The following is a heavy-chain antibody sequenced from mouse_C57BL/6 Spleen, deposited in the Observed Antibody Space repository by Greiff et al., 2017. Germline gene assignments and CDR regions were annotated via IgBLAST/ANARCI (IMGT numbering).Heavy chain of an antibody. Sequence: EVMLVESGGGLVQPGGSLSLSCAASGFTFTDYYMSWVRQPPGKALEWLGFIRNKANGYTTEYSASVKGRFTISRDNSQSILYLQMNALRAEDSATYYCARSPITTVVASFDYWGQGTTLTVSS. CDR1: GFTFTDYY. V-gene: IGHV7-3*01. CDR3: ARSPITTVVASFDY. CDR2: IRNKANGYTT. J-gene: IGHJ2*01. D-gene: IGHD1-1*01.